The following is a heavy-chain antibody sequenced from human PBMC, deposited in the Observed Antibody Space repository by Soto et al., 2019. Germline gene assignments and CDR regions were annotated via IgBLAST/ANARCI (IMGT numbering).Heavy chain of an antibody. Sequence: GGSLRLSCAAPGFTFSGYWMSWVRQVPRKGLEWVATIKGDGSDKMYVDSVKGRFTISRDNARNSLYLQMDSLRGEDTAVYYCAVTVIWGAAPFSGYWGQGTLVTVSS. CDR3: AVTVIWGAAPFSGY. CDR1: GFTFSGYW. V-gene: IGHV3-7*01. D-gene: IGHD1-26*01. CDR2: IKGDGSDK. J-gene: IGHJ4*02.